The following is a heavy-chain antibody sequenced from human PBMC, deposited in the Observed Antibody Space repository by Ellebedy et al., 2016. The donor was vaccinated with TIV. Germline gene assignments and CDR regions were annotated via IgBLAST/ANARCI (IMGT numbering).Heavy chain of an antibody. CDR1: GFTVSNNY. D-gene: IGHD2/OR15-2a*01. CDR3: ARGVLSGY. V-gene: IGHV3-53*01. CDR2: IYSGGGT. J-gene: IGHJ4*02. Sequence: GESLKISCAASGFTVSNNYISWVRQAPGKGLEWVSVIYSGGGTYYADSVKGRFTNSRDNSKNTVYLQMNSLRAEDTAVYYCARGVLSGYWGQGTLVTVSS.